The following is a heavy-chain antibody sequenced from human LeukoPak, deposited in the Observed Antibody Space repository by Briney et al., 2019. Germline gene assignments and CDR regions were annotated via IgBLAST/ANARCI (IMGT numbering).Heavy chain of an antibody. J-gene: IGHJ6*02. CDR2: INSDGSTT. CDR3: ARAWGDGYNIPRGMDV. CDR1: GFTFSAYW. V-gene: IGHV3-74*01. Sequence: PGGSLRLSCEASGFTFSAYWMHWVRQAPGKGLVWVSRINSDGSTTSYADSVKGRFTISRDNAKNTLYLQMNSLRAGDTAVYYCARAWGDGYNIPRGMDVWGQGTTVTVSS. D-gene: IGHD5-24*01.